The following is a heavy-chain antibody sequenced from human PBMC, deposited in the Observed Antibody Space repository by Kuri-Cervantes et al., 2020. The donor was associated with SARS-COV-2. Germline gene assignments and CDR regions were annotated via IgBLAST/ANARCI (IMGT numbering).Heavy chain of an antibody. CDR1: EFNFRYYG. CDR3: AKPGSVRGIIREDHYGLDV. D-gene: IGHD3-10*01. CDR2: ISYDGRDT. Sequence: GGSLRLSCVASEFNFRYYGMYWVRQAPGKGLEWVAVISYDGRDTYYGDSVKGRFTISRDNSKNTLYLQMNSLRPEDTGVYYCAKPGSVRGIIREDHYGLDVWGQGTTVTRLL. J-gene: IGHJ6*02. V-gene: IGHV3-30*18.